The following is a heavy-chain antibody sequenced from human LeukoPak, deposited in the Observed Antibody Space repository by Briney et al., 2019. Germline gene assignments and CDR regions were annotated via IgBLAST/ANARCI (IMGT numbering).Heavy chain of an antibody. V-gene: IGHV3-23*01. CDR1: GFTFSSYA. CDR2: ISGSGGST. D-gene: IGHD4-17*01. Sequence: GGSLGLSCAASGFTFSSYAMSWVRQAPGKGLEWVSAISGSGGSTYYADSVKGRFTISRDNSKNTLYLQMNSLRAEDTAVYYCAKDGEVTTHYFDYWGQGTLVTVSS. CDR3: AKDGEVTTHYFDY. J-gene: IGHJ4*02.